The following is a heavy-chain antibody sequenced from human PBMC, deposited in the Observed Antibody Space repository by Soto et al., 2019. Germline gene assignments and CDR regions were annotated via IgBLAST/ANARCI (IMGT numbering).Heavy chain of an antibody. D-gene: IGHD2-8*02. CDR1: GVSIRTSSYY. V-gene: IGHV4-39*07. CDR2: IYNTGST. Sequence: PSETLSLTCTVSGVSIRTSSYYWGWVRLPPGKGLEWIASIYNTGSTNYNPSLNSRVTISVDTSKNQFSLKLSAVTAADTAVYYCARLVGDGYSDYWGQGTLVTVSS. CDR3: ARLVGDGYSDY. J-gene: IGHJ4*02.